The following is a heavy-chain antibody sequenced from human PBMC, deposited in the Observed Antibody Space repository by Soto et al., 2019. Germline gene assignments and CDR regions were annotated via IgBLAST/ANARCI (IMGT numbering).Heavy chain of an antibody. CDR1: GSTFSSYW. V-gene: IGHV3-74*01. CDR3: ARGGSLNWYFDL. D-gene: IGHD1-26*01. J-gene: IGHJ2*01. CDR2: INSDGSST. Sequence: EVQLVESGGGLVQPGGSLRLSCAASGSTFSSYWMHWVRQAPGKGLVWVSRINSDGSSTSYADSVKGRFTISRDNAKNTLYLQMNSLRAEDTAVYYCARGGSLNWYFDLWGRGTLVTVSS.